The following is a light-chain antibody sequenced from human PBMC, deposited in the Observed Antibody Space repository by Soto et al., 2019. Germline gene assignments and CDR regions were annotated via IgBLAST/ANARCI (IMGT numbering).Light chain of an antibody. V-gene: IGLV2-14*03. Sequence: QSVLTQSASVSGSPGQSITISCTETSSDVGRYNYVSWYQQHPGKAPKLMIYDVSNRPSGVSNRFSGSKSGNTASLTISGLQAEDEADYYCSSYTSSSTAVFGGGTKLTVL. J-gene: IGLJ3*02. CDR3: SSYTSSSTAV. CDR2: DVS. CDR1: SSDVGRYNY.